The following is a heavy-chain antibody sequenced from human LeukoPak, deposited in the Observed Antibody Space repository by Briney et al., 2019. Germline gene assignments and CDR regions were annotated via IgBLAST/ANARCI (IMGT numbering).Heavy chain of an antibody. CDR1: GYSFTNYW. D-gene: IGHD5-12*01. J-gene: IGHJ4*02. Sequence: GESLKISCQGSGYSFTNYWIGWVRQMPGKGLEWMGIIYPSDSDTRYSPSFQGQVTISADKSISTAYLQWSSLKASGTAMYYCARTYEAYVPSFDYWGQGTLVTVSS. CDR2: IYPSDSDT. V-gene: IGHV5-51*01. CDR3: ARTYEAYVPSFDY.